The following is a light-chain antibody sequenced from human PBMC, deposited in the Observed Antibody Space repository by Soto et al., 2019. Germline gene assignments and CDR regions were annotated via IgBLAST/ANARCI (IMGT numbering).Light chain of an antibody. V-gene: IGKV1-5*01. J-gene: IGKJ1*01. CDR3: QQYDKYST. Sequence: DIQMTQSPSTLSASVGDSVTITCRASQSIGDSLAWYQQQPGKAPQVLIYDASILEGGVPSRFSGSGSGKEFTLTVTSLQPEDVATYFCQQYDKYSTFGHGTKG. CDR2: DAS. CDR1: QSIGDS.